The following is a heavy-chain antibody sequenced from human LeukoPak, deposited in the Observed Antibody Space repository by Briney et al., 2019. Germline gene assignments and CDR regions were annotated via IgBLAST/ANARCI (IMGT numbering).Heavy chain of an antibody. D-gene: IGHD6-13*01. V-gene: IGHV1-8*01. CDR3: ARPAARSSSWYLFDY. J-gene: IGHJ4*02. CDR1: GYTFTSYD. Sequence: ASVKVSCKASGYTFTSYDFNWVRQATGQRPEWMGWMSPNSGDTGYAQKFQDRVTMTRNTSISTAYMELSSLRSDDTAVYYCARPAARSSSWYLFDYWGQGTLVTVSS. CDR2: MSPNSGDT.